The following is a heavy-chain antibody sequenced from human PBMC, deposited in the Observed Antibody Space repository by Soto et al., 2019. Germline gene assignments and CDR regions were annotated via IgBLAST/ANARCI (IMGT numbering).Heavy chain of an antibody. CDR1: GGSITSNW. CDR2: IYHNGRF. CDR3: ARDKITGLFDY. D-gene: IGHD2-8*02. Sequence: PSETLSLTCAVSGGSITSNWWSWVRQPPGKGLEWIGEIYHNGRFNYNPSLRSRLTISIDKSKNQLSLKLTSVTAADTAVYYCARDKITGLFDYWGQGTLVNVSS. V-gene: IGHV4-4*02. J-gene: IGHJ4*02.